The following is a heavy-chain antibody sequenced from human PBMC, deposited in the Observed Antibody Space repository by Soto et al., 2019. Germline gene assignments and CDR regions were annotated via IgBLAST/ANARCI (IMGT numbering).Heavy chain of an antibody. CDR2: IATYNSNR. J-gene: IGHJ5*02. CDR3: ATVLRGVVNWFDP. Sequence: HLVQSGPEVKKPGASITVSCKTSGDTFTNFDLSWVRQAPGQGLEWMGWIATYNSNRNYAQKFQGRLTLTTDTWTSTVYMELKSLRYDDTAVYYCATVLRGVVNWFDPWGQGTLVTVSS. CDR1: GDTFTNFD. D-gene: IGHD3-10*01. V-gene: IGHV1-18*01.